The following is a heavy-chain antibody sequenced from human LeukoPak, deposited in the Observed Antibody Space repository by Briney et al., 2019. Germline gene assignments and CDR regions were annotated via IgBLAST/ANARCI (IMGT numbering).Heavy chain of an antibody. CDR2: INPSGGST. V-gene: IGHV1-46*01. D-gene: IGHD6-19*01. CDR3: ARDLGQWLAAYYFDY. J-gene: IGHJ4*02. CDR1: GYTFTGYY. Sequence: ASVKVSCKASGYTFTGYYMHWVRQAPGQGLEWMGIINPSGGSTSYAQKFQGRVTMTRDTSTSTVYMELSSLRSEDTAVYYCARDLGQWLAAYYFDYWGQGTLVTVSS.